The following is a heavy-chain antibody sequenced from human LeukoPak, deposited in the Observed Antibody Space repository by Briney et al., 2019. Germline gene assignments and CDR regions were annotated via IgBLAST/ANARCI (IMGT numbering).Heavy chain of an antibody. CDR2: ISSGSRTI. Sequence: GGSLRLSCAASGFTFGSYSMNWVRQAPGKGLEWISYISSGSRTIYYADSVEGRFTVSRDNAKNSLYLQMRSLRAEDTAVYYCARESITGHRDFDYWGQGTPVIVSS. V-gene: IGHV3-48*01. J-gene: IGHJ4*02. CDR1: GFTFGSYS. CDR3: ARESITGHRDFDY. D-gene: IGHD1-20*01.